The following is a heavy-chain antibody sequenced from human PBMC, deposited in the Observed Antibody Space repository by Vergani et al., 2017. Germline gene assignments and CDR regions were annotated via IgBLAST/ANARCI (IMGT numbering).Heavy chain of an antibody. CDR1: GYSIGSGFY. J-gene: IGHJ2*01. D-gene: IGHD2-21*01. CDR3: ARSQGDYWYFDL. V-gene: IGHV4-38-2*01. CDR2: IHNRGKT. Sequence: QVRLEESGPGPVKPSETPPLNCSVSGYSIGSGFYWAWIRQSPGEGLQWLTSIHNRGKTYHNPSLKSRVSVSLDTSKNRFSLNLTSVTATDTAVYYCARSQGDYWYFDLWGPGSLVTVSS.